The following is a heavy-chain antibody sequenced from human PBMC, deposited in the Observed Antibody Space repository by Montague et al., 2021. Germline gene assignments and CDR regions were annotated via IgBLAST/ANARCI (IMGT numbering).Heavy chain of an antibody. J-gene: IGHJ5*01. Sequence: SETLSLTCTVSGGSISSHYWSWVRQPPGEGLEWIGCVYYRGNMAHNSSLKSRLTMLVDTAKNQVSLKLKSVTAADTAVYYCARDQHFSSGDNWFDYWGQGTLVTVSS. D-gene: IGHD3-3*02. V-gene: IGHV4-59*11. CDR2: VYYRGNM. CDR3: ARDQHFSSGDNWFDY. CDR1: GGSISSHY.